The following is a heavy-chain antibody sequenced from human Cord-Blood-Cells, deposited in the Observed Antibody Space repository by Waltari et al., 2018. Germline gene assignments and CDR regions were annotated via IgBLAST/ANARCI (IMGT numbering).Heavy chain of an antibody. CDR2: IKHSGST. V-gene: IGHV4-34*01. CDR3: ARGKEIFPDY. Sequence: QVQLQQWGAGLLKPSETLSLTCAVYGGSFSGYYWSWIRQPPGKGLEWIGEIKHSGSTNYNPSLKSRVSISGDTSKNQFSLKLSSVTAADTAVYYCARGKEIFPDYWGQGTLVTVSS. D-gene: IGHD3-9*01. J-gene: IGHJ4*02. CDR1: GGSFSGYY.